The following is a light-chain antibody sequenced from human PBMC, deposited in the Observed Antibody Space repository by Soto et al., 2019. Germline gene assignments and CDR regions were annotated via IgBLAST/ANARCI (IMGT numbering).Light chain of an antibody. CDR2: DAS. CDR1: QGISSW. CDR3: QHYNSYSEA. Sequence: DIQITQSPASFSSSVPDRFTITCGASQGISSWLAWYQQKPEKAPKLVIYDASSLQSGVPSRFSGSGSGTDFTLTISSLQPDDFATYYCQHYNSYSEAFGQGTKVDI. V-gene: IGKV1D-16*01. J-gene: IGKJ1*01.